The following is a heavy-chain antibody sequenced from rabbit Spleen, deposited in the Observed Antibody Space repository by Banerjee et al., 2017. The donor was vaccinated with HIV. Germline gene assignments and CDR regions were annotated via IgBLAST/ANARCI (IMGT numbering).Heavy chain of an antibody. D-gene: IGHD8-1*01. J-gene: IGHJ4*01. CDR1: AFSFSRGYD. CDR3: ARDAGSGDYIDGYFNL. Sequence: QQLVESGGGLVKPGASLTLTCKASAFSFSRGYDMCWVRQAPGKGLEWIACIYTGNSKTYYANWAQGRFTISKTSSTPVPLQLTSLTVAYTATYFCARDAGSGDYIDGYFNLWGPGSLVTV. CDR2: IYTGNSKT. V-gene: IGHV1S40*01.